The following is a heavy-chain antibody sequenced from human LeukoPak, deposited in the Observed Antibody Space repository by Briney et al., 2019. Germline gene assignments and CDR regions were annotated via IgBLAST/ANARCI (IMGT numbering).Heavy chain of an antibody. CDR3: AKDKAAYGDYVPYYFDY. J-gene: IGHJ4*02. Sequence: GGSLRLSRAASGFTFDDYAMHWVRQAPGKGLEWVSGISWNSGSIGYADSVKGRFTISRDNAKNPLYLQMNSLRAEDMALYYCAKDKAAYGDYVPYYFDYWGQGTLVTVAS. V-gene: IGHV3-9*03. CDR1: GFTFDDYA. CDR2: ISWNSGSI. D-gene: IGHD4-17*01.